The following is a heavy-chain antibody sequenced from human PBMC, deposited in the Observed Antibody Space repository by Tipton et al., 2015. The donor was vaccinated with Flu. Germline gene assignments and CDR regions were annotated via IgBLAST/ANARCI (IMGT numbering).Heavy chain of an antibody. CDR2: IYYSGST. V-gene: IGHV4-59*08. D-gene: IGHD1-1*01. Sequence: PSLTCTVSGGSISSYYWSWIRQPPGKGLEWIGYIYYSGSTNYNPSLKSRVTISVDTSKNQFSLNLASVTAADTAVYYCARRSTTAAPHYFDYWGQGILVTVSS. CDR3: ARRSTTAAPHYFDY. CDR1: GGSISSYY. J-gene: IGHJ4*02.